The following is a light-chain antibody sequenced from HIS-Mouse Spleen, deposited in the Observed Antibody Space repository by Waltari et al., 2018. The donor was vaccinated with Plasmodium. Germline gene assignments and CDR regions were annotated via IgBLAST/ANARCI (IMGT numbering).Light chain of an antibody. CDR3: SSYAGSNNLV. J-gene: IGLJ2*01. CDR2: EVS. V-gene: IGLV2-8*01. CDR1: SSTVGVYHS. Sequence: QSALTKPPSASGSPAQSFTISCTGTSSTVGVYHSVSWYQQHPGKATKLMIYEVSKRPSGVPDRFSGSKSGNTASLTVSGLQAEDEADYYCSSYAGSNNLVFGGGTKLTVL.